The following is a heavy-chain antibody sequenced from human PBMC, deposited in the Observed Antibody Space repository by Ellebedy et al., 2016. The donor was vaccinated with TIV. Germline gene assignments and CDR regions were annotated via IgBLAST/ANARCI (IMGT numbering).Heavy chain of an antibody. CDR2: ITYDGTDK. J-gene: IGHJ4*02. Sequence: GESLKISCSASGFTFSDYAIHWFRQAPGKGLQWVALITYDGTDKRYADSVRGRFTISRNNSKNTLELQMRTLRTEDTAVYYCAREFELVGSAYFDSWGQGVVVSVSS. CDR1: GFTFSDYA. CDR3: AREFELVGSAYFDS. D-gene: IGHD2-21*01. V-gene: IGHV3-30-3*01.